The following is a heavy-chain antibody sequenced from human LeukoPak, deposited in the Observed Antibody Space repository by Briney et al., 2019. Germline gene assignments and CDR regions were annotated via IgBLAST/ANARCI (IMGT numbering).Heavy chain of an antibody. D-gene: IGHD2-15*01. CDR3: ARETYCSGGSCYLNWFDP. Sequence: ASVKVSCKASGYTFTGYYMHWVRQAPGQGLEWVGWINPNSGGTNYAQKFQGRVTMTRDTSISTAYMELSRLRSDDTAVYYCARETYCSGGSCYLNWFDPWGQGTLVTVSS. CDR1: GYTFTGYY. CDR2: INPNSGGT. J-gene: IGHJ5*02. V-gene: IGHV1-2*02.